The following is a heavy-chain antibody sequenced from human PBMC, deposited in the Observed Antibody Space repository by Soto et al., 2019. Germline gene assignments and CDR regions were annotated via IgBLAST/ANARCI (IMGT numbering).Heavy chain of an antibody. J-gene: IGHJ4*02. CDR3: ARCDVSATFCFCFAY. CDR2: IRSKANNYAT. D-gene: IGHD3-3*01. CDR1: GFTFSGSA. Sequence: GGSLRLSCAASGFTFSGSAIHWVRQTSGKGLEWVGRIRSKANNYATAYAASVKGRFTISRDNSRNTLYLQMNSLRAEDTAVYFCARCDVSATFCFCFAYCGQGTPVTVPP. V-gene: IGHV3-73*01.